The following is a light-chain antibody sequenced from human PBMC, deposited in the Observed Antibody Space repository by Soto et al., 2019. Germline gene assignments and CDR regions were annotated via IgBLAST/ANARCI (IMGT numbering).Light chain of an antibody. Sequence: SYELTQPPSVSVSPGQTASITCSGDKLGEKYACWYQQKPGQSPVLVIYQNTKRPSGIPERFSGSSSGNTATLTISGTQAMDESDYYCHAWGSSTVVFGRGTKVTVL. CDR1: KLGEKY. V-gene: IGLV3-1*01. CDR2: QNT. J-gene: IGLJ2*01. CDR3: HAWGSSTVV.